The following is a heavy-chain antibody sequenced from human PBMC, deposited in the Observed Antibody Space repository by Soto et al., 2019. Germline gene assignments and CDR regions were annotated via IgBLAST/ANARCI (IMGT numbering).Heavy chain of an antibody. CDR2: IHHSGRK. D-gene: IGHD2-21*02. J-gene: IGHJ4*02. V-gene: IGHV4-4*02. CDR1: GDSISSDKW. Sequence: QVQLQESGPGLVKPSGTLSLTCAVSGDSISSDKWWSWVRQPPGKGLEWIGKIHHSGRKNYNPSLKSRVTILVEKSKNQCSLELSSMTAADTAVYYCARGGDWQFDYWGQGTLVTVSS. CDR3: ARGGDWQFDY.